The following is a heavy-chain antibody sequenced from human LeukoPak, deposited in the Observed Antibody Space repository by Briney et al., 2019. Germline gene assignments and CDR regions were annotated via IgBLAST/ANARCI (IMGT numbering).Heavy chain of an antibody. Sequence: GGSLRLSCAASGFTFDDYAMHWVRQAPGKGLEWVSGISWNSGSIGYADSVKGRFTISRDNAKNSLYLQMNSLRAEDTAVYYCASVVAHANDYWGQGTLVTVSS. D-gene: IGHD2-15*01. CDR3: ASVVAHANDY. CDR2: ISWNSGSI. V-gene: IGHV3-9*01. CDR1: GFTFDDYA. J-gene: IGHJ4*02.